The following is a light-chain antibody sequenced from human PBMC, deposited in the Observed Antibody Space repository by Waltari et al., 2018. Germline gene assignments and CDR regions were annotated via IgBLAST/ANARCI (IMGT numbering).Light chain of an antibody. CDR2: SSS. J-gene: IGLJ3*02. V-gene: IGLV1-44*01. Sequence: QSVLTQPPSASGTPGQRVTISCSGGSSNIGSNVVTWYQQFPGTAPKLLIYSSSQRPSGVPDRFSGSKSGTSASLAISGLQSEDEADFYCASWDDSLNGWVFGG. CDR1: SSNIGSNV. CDR3: ASWDDSLNGWV.